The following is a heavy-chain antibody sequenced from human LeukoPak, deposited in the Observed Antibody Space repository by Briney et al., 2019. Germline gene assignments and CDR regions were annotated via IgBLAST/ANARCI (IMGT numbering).Heavy chain of an antibody. V-gene: IGHV4-34*01. Sequence: HPSETLSLTCAVYGGSFSGYYWSWIRQPPGKGLEWIGEINHSGSTNYNPSLKSRVTISVDMSKNQFSLKLSSVTAADTAVYYCARSAVIVATNPYYYYGMDVWGQGTTVTVSS. D-gene: IGHD5-12*01. J-gene: IGHJ6*02. CDR2: INHSGST. CDR1: GGSFSGYY. CDR3: ARSAVIVATNPYYYYGMDV.